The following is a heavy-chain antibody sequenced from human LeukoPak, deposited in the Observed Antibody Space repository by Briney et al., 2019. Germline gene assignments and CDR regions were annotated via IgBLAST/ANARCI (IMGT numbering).Heavy chain of an antibody. CDR3: ARAYTTNWYTLFGY. CDR1: GASISGYY. CDR2: IHYTGSA. V-gene: IGHV4-59*01. D-gene: IGHD6-13*01. J-gene: IGHJ4*02. Sequence: SETLSLTCSVSGASISGYYWSWVRQPPVKGLEWIGFIHYTGSATYNPSLKSRVTMSVDTSKNQFSLRLSSVTAEDTAVYYCARAYTTNWYTLFGYWGQGTLVTVSS.